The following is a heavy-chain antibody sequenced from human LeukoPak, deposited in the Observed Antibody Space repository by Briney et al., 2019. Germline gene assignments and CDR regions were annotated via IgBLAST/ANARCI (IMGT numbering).Heavy chain of an antibody. J-gene: IGHJ4*02. CDR3: ARHIGTTSSGHYPY. D-gene: IGHD3-22*01. CDR2: INHSGST. CDR1: GGSFSGYY. Sequence: SETLSLTCAVYGGSFSGYYWSWIRQPPGKGLEWIGEINHSGSTNYNPSLKSRVTISVDTSKKEFSLILSSVTAADTAVYYCARHIGTTSSGHYPYWGQGTLVTVSS. V-gene: IGHV4-34*01.